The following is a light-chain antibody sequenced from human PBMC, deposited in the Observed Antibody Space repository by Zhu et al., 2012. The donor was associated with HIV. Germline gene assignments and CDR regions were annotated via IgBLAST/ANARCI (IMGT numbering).Light chain of an antibody. CDR1: ESVGGN. CDR3: QQYNIWPRGT. J-gene: IGKJ1*01. Sequence: EIVMTQSPATLSVSLGERATLSCRASESVGGNLAWYQQKFGQVPRLLIYGASTRATGIPARFSGSGSGTEFTLTISSLQSEDFAIYYCQQYNIWPRGTFGRRDQG. CDR2: GAS. V-gene: IGKV3-15*01.